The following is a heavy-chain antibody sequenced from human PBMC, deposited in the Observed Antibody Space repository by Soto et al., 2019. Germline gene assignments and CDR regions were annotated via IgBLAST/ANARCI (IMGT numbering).Heavy chain of an antibody. J-gene: IGHJ4*02. Sequence: EVQLVESGGGLVKPGGSLRLSCAASGFTFSSYSMNWVRQAPGKGPEWVSSISSSSSYIYYADSVKGRFTISRDNAKNSLYLQMNSLRAEDTAVYYCARSTMIVADYWGQGTLVTVSS. CDR3: ARSTMIVADY. D-gene: IGHD3-22*01. CDR2: ISSSSSYI. V-gene: IGHV3-21*01. CDR1: GFTFSSYS.